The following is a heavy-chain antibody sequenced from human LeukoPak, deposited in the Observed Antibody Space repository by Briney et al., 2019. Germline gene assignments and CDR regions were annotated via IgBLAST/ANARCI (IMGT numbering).Heavy chain of an antibody. Sequence: SETLSLTCAVYGGSFSGYYWSWIRQPPGKGLEWIGEINHSGSTNYNPSLMSRVTISVDTSKNQFSLKLSSVTAADTAVYYCAGVGGSYFPFDYWGQGTLVTVSS. J-gene: IGHJ4*02. D-gene: IGHD1-26*01. V-gene: IGHV4-34*01. CDR1: GGSFSGYY. CDR3: AGVGGSYFPFDY. CDR2: INHSGST.